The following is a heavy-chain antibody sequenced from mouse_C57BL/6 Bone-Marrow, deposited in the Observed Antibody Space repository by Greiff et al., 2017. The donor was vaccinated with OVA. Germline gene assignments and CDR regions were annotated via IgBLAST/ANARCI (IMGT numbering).Heavy chain of an antibody. D-gene: IGHD1-1*01. V-gene: IGHV5-2*01. CDR2: INSDGGST. J-gene: IGHJ2*01. Sequence: EVNVVESGGGLVQPGESLKLSCESNEYEFPSHDMSWVRKTPEKRLELVAAINSDGGSTYYPDTMERRFIISRDNTKKTLYLQMSSLRSEDTALYYCASGATVVATGDYFDYWGQGTTLTVSS. CDR3: ASGATVVATGDYFDY. CDR1: EYEFPSHD.